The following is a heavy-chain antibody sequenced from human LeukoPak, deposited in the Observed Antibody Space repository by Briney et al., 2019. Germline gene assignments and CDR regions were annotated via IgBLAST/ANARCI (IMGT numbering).Heavy chain of an antibody. J-gene: IGHJ3*02. D-gene: IGHD3-3*01. CDR3: ARGSYDFWSGYYFDAFDI. CDR2: NNHSGST. Sequence: SETLSLTCAVYGGSFSGYYWSWIRQPPGKGLEWIGENNHSGSTNYNPSLKSRVTISVDTSKNQFSLKLSSVTAADTAVYYCARGSYDFWSGYYFDAFDIWGQGTMVTVSS. CDR1: GGSFSGYY. V-gene: IGHV4-34*01.